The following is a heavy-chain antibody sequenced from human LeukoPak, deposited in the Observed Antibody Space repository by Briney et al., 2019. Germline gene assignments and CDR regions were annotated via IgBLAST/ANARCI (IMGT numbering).Heavy chain of an antibody. V-gene: IGHV4-61*02. J-gene: IGHJ2*01. Sequence: SETLSLTCTVSGASISSGSYYWSWLRQPAGKGLELIGRIYTSGSTNYNPSLKSRVAISVDTSKNQFSLRLTSVTAADTAVYYCARWGEVYWYFDLWGRGTLVTVSS. CDR3: ARWGEVYWYFDL. CDR2: IYTSGST. CDR1: GASISSGSYY. D-gene: IGHD3-16*01.